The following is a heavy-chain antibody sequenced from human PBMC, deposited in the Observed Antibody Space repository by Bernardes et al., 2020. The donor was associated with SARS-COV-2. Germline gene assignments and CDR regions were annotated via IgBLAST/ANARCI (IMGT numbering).Heavy chain of an antibody. CDR1: EFTFSSYA. Sequence: GGSLRLSCAASEFTFSSYAMSWVRQAPGKGLEWVSSITRSSSYKYYAASVKGRFTISRDNAKNSLYLQMNSLRAEDTAVYFCARESDWNYVFDYWGQGTLVTVSS. V-gene: IGHV3-21*01. CDR2: ITRSSSYK. J-gene: IGHJ4*02. D-gene: IGHD1-7*01. CDR3: ARESDWNYVFDY.